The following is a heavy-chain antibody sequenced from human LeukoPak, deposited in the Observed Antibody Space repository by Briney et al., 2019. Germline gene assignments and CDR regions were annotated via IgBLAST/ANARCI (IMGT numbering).Heavy chain of an antibody. CDR3: ARGDIVVVPAAIQIGAFDI. Sequence: PSETLSLTCNVSGGSISSSNDYWGWIRQPPGKGLEWIGSIYYSGSTYYNPSLKSRVTISVDRSKNQFSLKLSSVTAADTAVYYCARGDIVVVPAAIQIGAFDIWGQGTMVTVSS. J-gene: IGHJ3*02. D-gene: IGHD2-2*02. CDR2: IYYSGST. CDR1: GGSISSSNDY. V-gene: IGHV4-39*07.